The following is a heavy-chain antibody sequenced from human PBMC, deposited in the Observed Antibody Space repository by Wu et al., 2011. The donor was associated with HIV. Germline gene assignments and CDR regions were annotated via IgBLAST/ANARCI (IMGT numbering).Heavy chain of an antibody. CDR2: ISSSSSAI. D-gene: IGHD3-22*01. V-gene: IGHV3-48*01. CDR1: FTFSRSS. CDR3: ARLGSNYFDSSGYYHWYFDL. J-gene: IGHJ2*01. Sequence: FTFSRSSMNWVRQAPGKGLEWVSYISSSSSAIFYADSVKGRFTISRDNAKNSLYLQMNSLRAEDTAVYYCARLGSNYFDSSGYYHWYFDLWGRGTLVTVSS.